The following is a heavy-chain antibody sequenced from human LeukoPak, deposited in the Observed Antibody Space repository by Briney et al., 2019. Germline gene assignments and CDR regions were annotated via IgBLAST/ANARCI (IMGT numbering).Heavy chain of an antibody. CDR3: ARGRWSTFDI. CDR1: GGSFSGYY. Sequence: SETLSLTCAVYGGSFSGYYWSWIRQPPGKGLEWIGEINHSGSTNYNPSLKSRVTISVDTSKNQFSLHLNSVTPEDTAVYYCARGRWSTFDIWGQGTIVTVSS. CDR2: INHSGST. J-gene: IGHJ3*02. V-gene: IGHV4-34*01. D-gene: IGHD2-8*02.